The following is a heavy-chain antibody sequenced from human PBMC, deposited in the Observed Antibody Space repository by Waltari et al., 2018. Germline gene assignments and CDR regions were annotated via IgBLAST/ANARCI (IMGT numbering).Heavy chain of an antibody. J-gene: IGHJ4*02. CDR2: SPT. V-gene: IGHV3-48*03. CDR3: ARIERKKQWVRGYSYFDY. D-gene: IGHD4-4*01. Sequence: SPTYYADSVKGRFTISRDDSKNSLYLQMSSLRAEDSAIYYCARIERKKQWVRGYSYFDYWGQGSRVTVSS.